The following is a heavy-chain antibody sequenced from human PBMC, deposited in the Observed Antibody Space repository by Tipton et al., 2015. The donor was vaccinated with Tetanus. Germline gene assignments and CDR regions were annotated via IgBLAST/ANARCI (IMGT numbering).Heavy chain of an antibody. Sequence: TLSLTCTVSGDSLRNGGYSWSWIRQPPGKGLEWIGYTYHTGGTYYNPPLKSRVTISVDRSNNQFSLELTSVTAADTAVYYCARAPYNSPGKYYFDYWGQGILVTVSS. CDR3: ARAPYNSPGKYYFDY. CDR2: TYHTGGT. J-gene: IGHJ4*02. CDR1: GDSLRNGGYS. D-gene: IGHD5-24*01. V-gene: IGHV4-30-2*01.